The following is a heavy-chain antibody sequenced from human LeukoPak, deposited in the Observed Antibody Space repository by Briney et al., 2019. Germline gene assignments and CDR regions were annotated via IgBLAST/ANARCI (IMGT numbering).Heavy chain of an antibody. CDR3: ARGYYYDSSGYY. V-gene: IGHV4-59*12. J-gene: IGHJ4*02. Sequence: SETLSLTCTVSGGSISSYYWSWIRQPPGKGLEWIGYIYYSGSTNYNPSLKSRVTISVDTSKNQFSLKPSSVTAADTAVYYCARGYYYDSSGYYWGQGTLVTVSS. CDR2: IYYSGST. D-gene: IGHD3-22*01. CDR1: GGSISSYY.